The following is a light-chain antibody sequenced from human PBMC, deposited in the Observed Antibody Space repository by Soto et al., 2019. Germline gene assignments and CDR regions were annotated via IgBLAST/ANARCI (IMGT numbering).Light chain of an antibody. Sequence: QSVLTQPPSASGTPGQRVTISCSGSSSNIGRDYVYWYQQLPGTAPELLIYTNNQRPSGVPDRFSGSKSGTSASLAISGLRSEDEADYYCAAWDDSLSGWVFGGGTKVTVL. CDR3: AAWDDSLSGWV. CDR2: TNN. V-gene: IGLV1-47*02. CDR1: SSNIGRDY. J-gene: IGLJ3*02.